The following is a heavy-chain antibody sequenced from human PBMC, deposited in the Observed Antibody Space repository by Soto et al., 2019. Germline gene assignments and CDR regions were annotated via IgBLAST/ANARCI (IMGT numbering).Heavy chain of an antibody. CDR1: EVNCISFW. D-gene: IGHD6-19*01. Sequence: RDSCGVAEVNCISFWMSRVRQDPGKGLEWVANIKQDGSEKYYVDSVKGRFTISRDNAKISLYLQMNSLRAEDTAVYYCARDRFYSSNYFDYWGQGTLVTVSS. CDR2: IKQDGSEK. CDR3: ARDRFYSSNYFDY. J-gene: IGHJ4*02. V-gene: IGHV3-7*01.